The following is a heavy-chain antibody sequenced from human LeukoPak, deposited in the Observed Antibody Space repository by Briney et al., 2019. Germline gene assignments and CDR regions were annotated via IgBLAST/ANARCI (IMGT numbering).Heavy chain of an antibody. Sequence: PGGSLRLSCAASGFTFSSYWMSWVRQAPGKGLEWVANIKQDGSEKYYVDSVKGRFTISRDNAKNSLYLQMNSLRAEDTAVYYCARGRIYYDSSEGGLDAFDIWGQGTMVTVSS. D-gene: IGHD3-22*01. CDR1: GFTFSSYW. J-gene: IGHJ3*02. CDR3: ARGRIYYDSSEGGLDAFDI. V-gene: IGHV3-7*01. CDR2: IKQDGSEK.